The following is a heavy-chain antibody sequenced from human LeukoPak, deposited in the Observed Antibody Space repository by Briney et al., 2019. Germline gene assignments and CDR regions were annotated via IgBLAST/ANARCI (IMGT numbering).Heavy chain of an antibody. CDR2: IKQDGSEK. Sequence: GGSLRLSCAASGFTFSNYWMSWVRQAPGKGLEWVANIKQDGSEKYYVDSVKGRFTISRDNAKNSLYLQMNSLRIEDTAVYYCALRGYSSSWTALDYWGQGTLVTVSS. CDR3: ALRGYSSSWTALDY. D-gene: IGHD6-13*01. J-gene: IGHJ4*02. CDR1: GFTFSNYW. V-gene: IGHV3-7*01.